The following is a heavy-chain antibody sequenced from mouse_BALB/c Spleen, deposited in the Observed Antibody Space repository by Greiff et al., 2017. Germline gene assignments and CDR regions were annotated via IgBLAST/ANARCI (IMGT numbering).Heavy chain of an antibody. CDR1: GFTFSSYA. D-gene: IGHD1-1*01. Sequence: EVQVVESGGGLVKPGGSLKLSCAASGFTFSSYAMSWVRQTPEKRLEWVASISSGGSTYYPDSVKGRFTISRDNARNILYLQMSSLRSEDTAMYYCAREGYGSLYYFDYWGQGTTLTVSS. CDR2: ISSGGST. V-gene: IGHV5-6-5*01. CDR3: AREGYGSLYYFDY. J-gene: IGHJ2*01.